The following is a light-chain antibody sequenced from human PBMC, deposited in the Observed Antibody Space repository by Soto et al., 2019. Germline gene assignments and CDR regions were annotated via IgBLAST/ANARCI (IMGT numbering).Light chain of an antibody. CDR1: QSVSSSY. CDR3: QQYGSSPPWT. V-gene: IGKV3-20*01. Sequence: EVVLTQSPGTLSLSPGERATLSCRASQSVSSSYLAWYQQKPGQAPRLLIYGASSRATGIPDRFSGSWSGTDFTLTISRLEPEDFAVYWCQQYGSSPPWTFGQGTKVEFK. J-gene: IGKJ1*01. CDR2: GAS.